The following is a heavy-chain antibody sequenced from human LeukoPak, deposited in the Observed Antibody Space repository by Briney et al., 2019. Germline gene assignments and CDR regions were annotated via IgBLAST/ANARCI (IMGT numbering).Heavy chain of an antibody. CDR1: GFSLSTYF. V-gene: IGHV3-11*04. CDR2: ITNSGHST. CDR3: AREASGYYHVFDS. Sequence: GGSLRLSCEASGFSLSTYFLSWIRQAPGKGLEWVSYITNSGHSTKYADAVKGRFTISRDNARQSVYLEMTDLRAEDTAVYYCAREASGYYHVFDSWGQGTLVTVSS. J-gene: IGHJ4*02. D-gene: IGHD3-3*01.